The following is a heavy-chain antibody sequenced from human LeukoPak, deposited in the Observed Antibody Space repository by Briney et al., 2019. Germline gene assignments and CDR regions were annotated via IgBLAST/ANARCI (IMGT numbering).Heavy chain of an antibody. Sequence: KPSETLSLTCTVSGGSINNGGYYWSWIRQHPGKGLEWIGCIYYSGSSYYNPSLRSRVTVSVDTSKNHFSLKLSSVTAADTAVYYCARNRDGYNSFDYWGQGTLVTVSS. J-gene: IGHJ4*02. D-gene: IGHD5-24*01. CDR1: GGSINNGGYY. CDR2: IYYSGSS. CDR3: ARNRDGYNSFDY. V-gene: IGHV4-31*03.